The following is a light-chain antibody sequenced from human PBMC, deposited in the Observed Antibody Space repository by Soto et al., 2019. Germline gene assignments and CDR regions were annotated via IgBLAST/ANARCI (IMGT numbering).Light chain of an antibody. CDR3: QQYNGYSTWT. CDR1: QSISKW. V-gene: IGKV1-5*01. Sequence: DIQMTQFPSTLSASAGDRVTITCRASQSISKWLVWYQQKPGKAPKVLIFDASILASGVPSRFSGSGSGIEFTLTISSLQPDDFATYYCQQYNGYSTWTFGQGTKVDIK. J-gene: IGKJ1*01. CDR2: DAS.